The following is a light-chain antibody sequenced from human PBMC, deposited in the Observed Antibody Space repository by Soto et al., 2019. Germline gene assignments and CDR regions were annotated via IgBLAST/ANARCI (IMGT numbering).Light chain of an antibody. J-gene: IGKJ1*01. CDR1: QTVSSTY. CDR2: GAS. V-gene: IGKV3-20*01. Sequence: EIVLTQSPGSLALSPGERATLSCRASQTVSSTYLAWYQQKPGPAPRLLIYGASSRAPGIPDRFRGSGSGTDFTLTISRLEPEDFAVYYCQQYGNSPCTFGQGTKVEIK. CDR3: QQYGNSPCT.